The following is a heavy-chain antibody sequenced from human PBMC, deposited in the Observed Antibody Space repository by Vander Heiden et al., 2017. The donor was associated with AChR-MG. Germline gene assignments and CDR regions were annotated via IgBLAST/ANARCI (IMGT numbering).Heavy chain of an antibody. Sequence: EVQLVESGGGLVKPGGSLGLACAASGFSFSSFSMNVVRQAPGKGLEWVSSISSSSSYIYYADSVKGRFTISRDNAKNSLYLQMNSLRAEDTAVYYCAREESRLMTGRSFDYWGQGTLVTVSS. V-gene: IGHV3-21*01. CDR1: GFSFSSFS. CDR3: AREESRLMTGRSFDY. D-gene: IGHD3-10*01. J-gene: IGHJ4*02. CDR2: ISSSSSYI.